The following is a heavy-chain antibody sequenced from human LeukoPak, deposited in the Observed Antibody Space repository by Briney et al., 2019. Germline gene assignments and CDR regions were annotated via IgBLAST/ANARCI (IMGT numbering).Heavy chain of an antibody. CDR1: GFTFSDYN. J-gene: IGHJ6*02. CDR2: ISSSGSTI. CDR3: ASKFEGGSYYYYYYYGMDV. V-gene: IGHV3-11*04. D-gene: IGHD1-26*01. Sequence: GGSLRLSCAASGFTFSDYNMNWVRQAPGKGLEWVSYISSSGSTIYYADSVKGRFTISRDNAKNSLYLQMNSLRAEDTAVYYCASKFEGGSYYYYYYYGMDVWGQGTTVTVSS.